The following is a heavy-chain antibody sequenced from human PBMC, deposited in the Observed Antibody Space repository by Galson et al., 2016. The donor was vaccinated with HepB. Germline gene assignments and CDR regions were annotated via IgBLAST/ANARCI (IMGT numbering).Heavy chain of an antibody. CDR2: AASSGTT. D-gene: IGHD3-3*01. J-gene: IGHJ5*02. V-gene: IGHV4-39*07. CDR1: GGSVRSSSYY. CDR3: ASRGSSNGFWSASLNGFDP. Sequence: SETLSLTCAVSGGSVRSSSYYWTWIRQSPGKGLEWLAGAASSGTTFYNPSLRSRINISLDISKNPFSLRMTSVTVADTAVFYCASRGSSNGFWSASLNGFDPWGRGILFTVSS.